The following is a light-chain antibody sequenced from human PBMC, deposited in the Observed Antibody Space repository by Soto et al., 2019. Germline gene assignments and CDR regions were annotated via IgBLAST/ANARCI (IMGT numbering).Light chain of an antibody. CDR2: EVS. V-gene: IGLV2-14*01. J-gene: IGLJ1*01. Sequence: QSALTQPASVSGSPGQTITISCAGSTSDIGGYNYVSWYQQYPGRTPKLLIFEVSLRPAWISSRFSGSKSGNTASLTISGLQADDESDYYCSSFADSSARDYVFGGGTKLTVL. CDR1: TSDIGGYNY. CDR3: SSFADSSARDYV.